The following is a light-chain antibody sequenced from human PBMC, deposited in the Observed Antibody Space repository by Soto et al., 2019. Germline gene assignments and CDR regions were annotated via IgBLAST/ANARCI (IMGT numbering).Light chain of an antibody. CDR1: QSLLHSNGYNY. V-gene: IGKV2-28*01. J-gene: IGKJ3*01. CDR2: LGS. Sequence: DMVMTQSPLSLPVTPGEPASISCRSSQSLLHSNGYNYLDWYLQKPGQSPQLLIYLGSNLASGVADRFSGSGSGTDFTLKISRVEAEDVGVYYCMQALQGFTFGPGTKVDIK. CDR3: MQALQGFT.